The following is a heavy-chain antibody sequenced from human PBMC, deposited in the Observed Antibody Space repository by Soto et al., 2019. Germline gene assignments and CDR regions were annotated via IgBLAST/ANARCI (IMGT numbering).Heavy chain of an antibody. Sequence: HVQLQESGPGLVKPSQTLSLTCTVSGGSISSGGYYWSWIRQHPGKGLEWIGYIYYSGSTYYNPSLKSRVTIAVDTSKNQFSLKLSSVTAADTAVYYCARHTAATGVLGYWGQGTLVTVSS. D-gene: IGHD2-15*01. CDR3: ARHTAATGVLGY. CDR1: GGSISSGGYY. J-gene: IGHJ4*02. V-gene: IGHV4-31*03. CDR2: IYYSGST.